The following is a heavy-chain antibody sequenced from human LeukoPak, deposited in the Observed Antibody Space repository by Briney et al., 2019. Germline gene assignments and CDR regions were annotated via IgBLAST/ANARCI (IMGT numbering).Heavy chain of an antibody. CDR2: IYYSGST. Sequence: SETLSLTCTVSGGSISSSSYYWGWIRQPPGKGLEWIGGIYYSGSTYYNPSLKSRVTISVDTSKNQFSLKLSSVTAADTAVYYCARGRRYSNFDYWGQGTLVTVSS. V-gene: IGHV4-39*07. CDR1: GGSISSSSYY. D-gene: IGHD6-13*01. CDR3: ARGRRYSNFDY. J-gene: IGHJ4*02.